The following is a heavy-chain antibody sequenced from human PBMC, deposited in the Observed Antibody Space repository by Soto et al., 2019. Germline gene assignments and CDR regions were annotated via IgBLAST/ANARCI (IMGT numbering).Heavy chain of an antibody. V-gene: IGHV1-69*18. CDR1: GGTFSTFA. CDR2: IIPIFGTA. CDR3: ARSQVKGEVATTPFDY. D-gene: IGHD5-12*01. J-gene: IGHJ4*02. Sequence: QVQLVQSGAEVKKPGSSVKVSCRASGGTFSTFAISWVRQAPGQGLEWMGRIIPIFGTANYAQRFQGRVTITADESTSTASMELSSLKSEDPAVYYCARSQVKGEVATTPFDYWGQGTLVTVSS.